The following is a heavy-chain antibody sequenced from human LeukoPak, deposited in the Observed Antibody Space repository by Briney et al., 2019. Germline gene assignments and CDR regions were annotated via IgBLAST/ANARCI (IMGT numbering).Heavy chain of an antibody. Sequence: ASVKVSCKASGYTFTSHGISWVRQAPGQGLEWMGWISAYNGNTNYAQKLQGRVTMTTDTSTSTAYMELRSLRSDDTAVYYCARVTTYYDFWSGYYLMYYFDYWGQGTLVTVSS. CDR3: ARVTTYYDFWSGYYLMYYFDY. CDR1: GYTFTSHG. V-gene: IGHV1-18*01. J-gene: IGHJ4*02. CDR2: ISAYNGNT. D-gene: IGHD3-3*01.